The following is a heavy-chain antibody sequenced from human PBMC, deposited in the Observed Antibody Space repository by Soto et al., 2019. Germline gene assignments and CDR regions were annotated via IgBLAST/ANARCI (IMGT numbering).Heavy chain of an antibody. CDR3: AKSTEIVVVPAAMPNYYYYMDV. V-gene: IGHV3-23*01. D-gene: IGHD2-2*01. CDR1: GFTFSSYA. J-gene: IGHJ6*03. CDR2: ISGSGGST. Sequence: EVQLLESGGGLVQPGGSLRLSCAASGFTFSSYAMSWVRQAPGKGLEWVSAISGSGGSTYYADSVKGRFTITRDNSTNTRYQQMNSLRAEDTGVYYCAKSTEIVVVPAAMPNYYYYMDVWGKGTTVTVSS.